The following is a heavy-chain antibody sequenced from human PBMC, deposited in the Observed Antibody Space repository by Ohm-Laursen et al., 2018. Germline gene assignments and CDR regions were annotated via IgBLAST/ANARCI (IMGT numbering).Heavy chain of an antibody. CDR2: IATYNGNT. Sequence: ASVTVSCKTSGYTFNSFGSGITWVRQAPGQGLEWMGWIATYNGNTNSAQKFQGRVTMSRDTSTSTACMELRSLTSDDTAVYYCARWGGPFVRYGDSWGQGTLVSVSS. J-gene: IGHJ4*02. CDR1: GYTFNSFG. V-gene: IGHV1-18*01. CDR3: ARWGGPFVRYGDS. D-gene: IGHD3-10*02.